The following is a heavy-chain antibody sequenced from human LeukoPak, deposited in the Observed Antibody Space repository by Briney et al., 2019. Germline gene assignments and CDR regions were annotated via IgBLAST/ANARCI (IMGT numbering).Heavy chain of an antibody. J-gene: IGHJ6*02. D-gene: IGHD4-23*01. CDR1: GYSLTTYY. CDR2: INPSGGST. CDR3: AQNHYGGNPRLYYYYGMDV. Sequence: GASVKVSCKASGYSLTTYYMHWVRQAPGQGLDWMAIINPSGGSTNYAQKFQGRVTMTRDTPTNTVYMELSSLRSEDTAVYYCAQNHYGGNPRLYYYYGMDVWGQGTTVTVSS. V-gene: IGHV1-46*01.